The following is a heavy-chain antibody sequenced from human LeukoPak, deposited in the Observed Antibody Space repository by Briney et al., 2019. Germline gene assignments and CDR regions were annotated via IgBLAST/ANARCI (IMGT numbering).Heavy chain of an antibody. V-gene: IGHV1-69*13. CDR1: GGTVSSYG. CDR2: IIPNFGTA. Sequence: GASVKVSCKASGGTVSSYGISWVRQAPGQGLEWMGGIIPNFGTANYTQKLQGRVTITADESTSTAYMELSSLRSEDTAVYYCVREYCSSTNCFEYGMDVWGQGTTVTVSS. J-gene: IGHJ6*02. D-gene: IGHD2-2*01. CDR3: VREYCSSTNCFEYGMDV.